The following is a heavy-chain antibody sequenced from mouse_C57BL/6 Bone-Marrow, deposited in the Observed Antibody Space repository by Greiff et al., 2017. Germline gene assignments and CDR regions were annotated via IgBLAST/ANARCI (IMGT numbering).Heavy chain of an antibody. CDR1: GFTFSSYA. D-gene: IGHD2-1*01. V-gene: IGHV5-4*01. J-gene: IGHJ3*01. Sequence: EVQLVESGGGLVKPGGSLKLSCAASGFTFSSYAMSWVRQTPEKRLEWVATISDGGSYTYYPDNVKGRFTISRDNAKNNLYLQMSHLKSEDTAMYYCARDNYYGPAYWGQGTLVTVSA. CDR2: ISDGGSYT. CDR3: ARDNYYGPAY.